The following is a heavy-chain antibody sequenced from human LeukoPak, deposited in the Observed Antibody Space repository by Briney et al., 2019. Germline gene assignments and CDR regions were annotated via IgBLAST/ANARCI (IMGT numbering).Heavy chain of an antibody. V-gene: IGHV4-61*02. CDR2: IYTSGST. Sequence: SQTLSLTCTVSGGSISSGSYYWSCIRQPAGKGLEWIVRIYTSGSTNYNPSLKSRVTISVDTSKNQFSLKLSSVTAADTAVYYCARGVVVPAAMGTVWFDPWGQGTLVTVSS. CDR3: ARGVVVPAAMGTVWFDP. CDR1: GGSISSGSYY. J-gene: IGHJ5*02. D-gene: IGHD2-2*01.